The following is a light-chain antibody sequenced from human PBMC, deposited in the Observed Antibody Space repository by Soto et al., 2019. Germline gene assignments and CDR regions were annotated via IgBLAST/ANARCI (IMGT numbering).Light chain of an antibody. V-gene: IGLV2-23*02. Sequence: SVLTQPASVSGSPVQSIXISCTGTSSDVGSYNLVSWYQQHPGKAPKLMIYEVSKRPSGVSNRFSGSKSGNTASLTISGLQAEDEADYYCCSYAGSSTPSYVFGTGTKVT. CDR3: CSYAGSSTPSYV. CDR2: EVS. J-gene: IGLJ1*01. CDR1: SSDVGSYNL.